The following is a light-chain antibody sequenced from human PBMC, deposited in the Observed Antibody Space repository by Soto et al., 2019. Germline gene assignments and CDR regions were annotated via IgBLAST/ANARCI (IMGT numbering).Light chain of an antibody. CDR3: CSYAGSSTLV. Sequence: QSALTQPASVSGSPGQSITISCTGTSSDVGSYNLVSWYQQHPGKAPKLMIYEGSKRPSGVSNRFSGSKSGNTASLETPGVQGEDEAYYFCCSYAGSSTLVFGGGTKLTVL. J-gene: IGLJ3*02. CDR2: EGS. CDR1: SSDVGSYNL. V-gene: IGLV2-23*01.